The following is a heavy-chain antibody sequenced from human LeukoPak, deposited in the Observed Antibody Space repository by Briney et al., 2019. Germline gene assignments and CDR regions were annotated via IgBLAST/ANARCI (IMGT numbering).Heavy chain of an antibody. V-gene: IGHV3-74*01. CDR1: GFPFSSYA. CDR3: ATAQVGAPTDF. J-gene: IGHJ4*02. CDR2: VHGDGYSI. D-gene: IGHD1-26*01. Sequence: PGGSLRLSCTPSGFPFSSYAIYWVRRAPGKGLVWVARVHGDGYSISYADSVRGRFTISRDNAKDTLYLHMSSLRPEDTAVYYCATAQVGAPTDFWGQGTRVTVSS.